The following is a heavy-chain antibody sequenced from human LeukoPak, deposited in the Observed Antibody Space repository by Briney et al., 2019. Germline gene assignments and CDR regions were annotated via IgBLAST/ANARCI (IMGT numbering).Heavy chain of an antibody. CDR1: GYTFTSYY. V-gene: IGHV1-46*01. D-gene: IGHD6-13*01. J-gene: IGHJ4*02. Sequence: GASVKVSCKASGYTFTSYYMHWVRQAPGQGLEWMGIINSSGGSTSYAQKFQGRVTMTRDMSTSTVYMELSSLRSEDTAVYYCARDQGIAAAGTLFWWDYWGQGTLVTVSS. CDR3: ARDQGIAAAGTLFWWDY. CDR2: INSSGGST.